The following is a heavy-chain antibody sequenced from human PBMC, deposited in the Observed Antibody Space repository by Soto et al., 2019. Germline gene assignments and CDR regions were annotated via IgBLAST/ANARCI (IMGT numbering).Heavy chain of an antibody. V-gene: IGHV3-30*18. D-gene: IGHD3-9*01. CDR1: GFTFSSYG. CDR3: AKESLFDGGFDY. J-gene: IGHJ4*02. Sequence: PGGSLRLSCAASGFTFSSYGMHWVRQAPGKWLEWVAVISYDGSNKYYADSVKGRFTISRDNSKNTLYLQMNSLRAEDTAVYYCAKESLFDGGFDYRGQGTLVTVSS. CDR2: ISYDGSNK.